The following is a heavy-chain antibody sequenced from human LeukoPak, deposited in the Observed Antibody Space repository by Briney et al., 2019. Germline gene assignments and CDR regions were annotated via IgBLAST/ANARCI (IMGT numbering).Heavy chain of an antibody. CDR1: GYTLTELS. D-gene: IGHD3-3*02. V-gene: IGHV1-24*01. CDR3: AKGGVGLGEAFLEWHNYYYYMDV. Sequence: GASVKVSCKVSGYTLTELSMHWVRQAPGKGLEWMGGFDPEDGETIYAQKFQGRVTMTEDTSTDTAYMELSSLRSEDTAVYYCAKGGVGLGEAFLEWHNYYYYMDVWGKGTTVTVSS. CDR2: FDPEDGET. J-gene: IGHJ6*03.